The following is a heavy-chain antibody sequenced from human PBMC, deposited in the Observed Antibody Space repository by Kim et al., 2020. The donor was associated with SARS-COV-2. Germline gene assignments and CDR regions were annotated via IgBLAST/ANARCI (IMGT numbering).Heavy chain of an antibody. CDR1: GFTFSSYG. V-gene: IGHV3-33*06. CDR3: AKDPSPKYSSGWYDWYFDL. J-gene: IGHJ2*01. D-gene: IGHD6-19*01. CDR2: IWYDGSNK. Sequence: GGSLRLSCAASGFTFSSYGMHWVRQAPGKGLEWVAVIWYDGSNKYYADSVKGRFTISRDNSKNTLYLQMNSLRAEDTAVYYCAKDPSPKYSSGWYDWYFDLWGRGTLVTVSS.